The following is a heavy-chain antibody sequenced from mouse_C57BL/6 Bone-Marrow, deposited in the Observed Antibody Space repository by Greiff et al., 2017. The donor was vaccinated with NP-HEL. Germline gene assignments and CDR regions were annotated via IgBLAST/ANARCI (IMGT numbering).Heavy chain of an antibody. V-gene: IGHV5-17*01. J-gene: IGHJ4*01. CDR2: ISSGSSTI. CDR3: ARLGRYYYAMDY. CDR1: GFTFSDYG. D-gene: IGHD4-1*01. Sequence: EVMLAESGGGLVKPGGSLKLSCAASGFTFSDYGMHWVRQAPEKGLEWVAYISSGSSTIYYADTVKGRFTISRDNAKNTLFLQMTSLRYDDTAMYYCARLGRYYYAMDYWGQGTSVTVSS.